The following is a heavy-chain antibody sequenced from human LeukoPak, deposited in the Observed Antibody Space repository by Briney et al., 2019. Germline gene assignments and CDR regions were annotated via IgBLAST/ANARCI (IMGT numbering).Heavy chain of an antibody. Sequence: PGGSLRLSCAASGFTFSDSYMSWIRQTPGKGLEWLSYISSSSSGTNYADSVKGRFTISRDNAKNSLYLQMNSLRAEYTAVYYCARGSRTIELGDDYWGQGTLVTVSS. V-gene: IGHV3-11*06. CDR1: GFTFSDSY. CDR3: ARGSRTIELGDDY. J-gene: IGHJ4*02. D-gene: IGHD5-24*01. CDR2: ISSSSSGT.